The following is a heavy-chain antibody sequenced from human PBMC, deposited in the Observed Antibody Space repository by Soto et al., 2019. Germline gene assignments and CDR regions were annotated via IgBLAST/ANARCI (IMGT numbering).Heavy chain of an antibody. CDR3: ARNSGYWSRPTCRIFDY. CDR1: GFTFSSYS. D-gene: IGHD2-2*01. V-gene: IGHV3-21*01. CDR2: VSGNGLDI. Sequence: PGGSLRLSCAASGFTFSSYSMNWVRQAPGKGLEWVSSVSGNGLDIYYADSVKGRFTISRDNAKNSPYLQMNSLRAEDTAVYYCARNSGYWSRPTCRIFDYCCRATLLSRST. J-gene: IGHJ4*02.